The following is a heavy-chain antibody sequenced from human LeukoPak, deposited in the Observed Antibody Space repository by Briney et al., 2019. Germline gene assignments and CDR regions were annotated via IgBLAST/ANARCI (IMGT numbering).Heavy chain of an antibody. CDR1: GGSFSGYY. Sequence: PSETLSLTCAVYGGSFSGYYWSWIRQPPGKGLEWIGEINHSGSTNYNPSLKSRVTISVDTSKNQSSLKLSSVTAADTAVYYCARGDYGDYVSTYYFDYWGQGTLVTVSS. D-gene: IGHD4-17*01. V-gene: IGHV4-34*01. CDR3: ARGDYGDYVSTYYFDY. CDR2: INHSGST. J-gene: IGHJ4*02.